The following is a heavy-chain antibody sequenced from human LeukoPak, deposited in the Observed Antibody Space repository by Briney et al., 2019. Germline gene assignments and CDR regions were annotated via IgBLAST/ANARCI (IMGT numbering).Heavy chain of an antibody. V-gene: IGHV1-18*04. D-gene: IGHD2-2*01. J-gene: IGHJ3*02. CDR1: GYTFTSYG. Sequence: ASVKVSCKASGYTFTSYGISWVRQAPGQGLEWMGWISAYNGNTNYAQKLQGRVTMTTDTSTSTAYMELRSLRSDDTAVYYCARERVLYSSSTSCSNAFDIWGQGTMVTVTS. CDR2: ISAYNGNT. CDR3: ARERVLYSSSTSCSNAFDI.